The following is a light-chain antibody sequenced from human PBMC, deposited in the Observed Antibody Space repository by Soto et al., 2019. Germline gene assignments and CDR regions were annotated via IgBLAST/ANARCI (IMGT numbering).Light chain of an antibody. CDR1: QSVSSNY. V-gene: IGKV3-20*01. CDR3: QQYGRSPFT. CDR2: GAS. Sequence: EIVMTQSPGTLSLSPGETATLSCRSSQSVSSNYVAWFHQKPGQAPRLLIYGASSRATGVPDRFSASGSGTDFTLTISRLEPEDFAGYYCQQYGRSPFTFGPGPKVDIK. J-gene: IGKJ3*01.